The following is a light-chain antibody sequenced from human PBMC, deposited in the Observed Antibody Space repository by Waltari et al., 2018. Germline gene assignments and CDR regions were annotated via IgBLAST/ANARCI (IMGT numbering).Light chain of an antibody. CDR3: RQYNDGRPVT. CDR1: QSIADS. Sequence: EIVMSHSPATLSVSPGERATFSCRASQSIADSLSGYQQKPAQAPRRLISGAATRAAGGPGRWRGGGSGAEVTPTISSLQSDDVAIYYCRQYNDGRPVTFGQGTRLEIK. V-gene: IGKV3-15*01. CDR2: GAA. J-gene: IGKJ5*01.